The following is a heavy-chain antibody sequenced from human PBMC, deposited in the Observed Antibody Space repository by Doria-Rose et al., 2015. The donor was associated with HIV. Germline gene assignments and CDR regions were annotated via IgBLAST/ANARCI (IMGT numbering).Heavy chain of an antibody. CDR2: IFYTGST. Sequence: QVQLQESGPGLVTPSETLYLTCSVSGGSISHYYSSLIRQATGKGLEYIGDIFYTGSTNYSPSLKSRVSISIDTSKNKFSLRLSSVTAADTAVYYCARVLSGTYDYWGQGTLVTVSS. D-gene: IGHD1-26*01. CDR1: GGSISHYY. J-gene: IGHJ4*02. CDR3: ARVLSGTYDY. V-gene: IGHV4-59*01.